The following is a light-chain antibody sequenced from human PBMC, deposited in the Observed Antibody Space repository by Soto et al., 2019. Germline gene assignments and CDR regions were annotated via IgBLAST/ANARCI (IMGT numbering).Light chain of an antibody. CDR2: DAS. CDR3: QQRYSWPPLT. CDR1: QSVRTY. J-gene: IGKJ4*01. V-gene: IGKV3-11*01. Sequence: EIVLTQSPATLSLSPGEGATLSCRASQSVRTYLVWYQQKPGQAPRLLSYDASNRAAGVPARFSGSGSGTDFSLTISSLEPEDFAVYYCQQRYSWPPLTFGGGTRVEIK.